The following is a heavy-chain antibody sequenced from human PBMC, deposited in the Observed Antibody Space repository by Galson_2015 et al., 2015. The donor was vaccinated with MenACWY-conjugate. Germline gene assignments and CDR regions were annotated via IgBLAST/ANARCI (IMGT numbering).Heavy chain of an antibody. CDR3: SRGGEAKLIIVGGISDI. Sequence: SLRLSCAASGFTFSNYWMHWVRQGPGKGLEWLSRIDNDGNRITYADSVKGRFTISRDNAKNTLYLQINSVRADDTAVYYCSRGGEAKLIIVGGISDIWGQGT. D-gene: IGHD1-26*01. J-gene: IGHJ3*02. CDR2: IDNDGNRI. V-gene: IGHV3-74*01. CDR1: GFTFSNYW.